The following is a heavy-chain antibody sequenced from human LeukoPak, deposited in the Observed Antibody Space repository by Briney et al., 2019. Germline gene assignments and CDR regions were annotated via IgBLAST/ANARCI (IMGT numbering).Heavy chain of an antibody. V-gene: IGHV7-4-1*02. CDR1: GYTFPTSA. CDR3: AIPSAGYSTSYYYYYYMDV. Sequence: ASVKVSCKASGYTFPTSAINWLRQAPGQGLEWMGWINTISGIPTYAQGFTGRFVFSLDTYASTTYLQISSLKAEDTAVYYCAIPSAGYSTSYYYYYYMDVWGKGTTVTVSS. D-gene: IGHD5-18*01. J-gene: IGHJ6*03. CDR2: INTISGIP.